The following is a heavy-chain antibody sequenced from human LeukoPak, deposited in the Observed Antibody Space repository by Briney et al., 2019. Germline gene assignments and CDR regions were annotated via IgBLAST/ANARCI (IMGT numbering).Heavy chain of an antibody. D-gene: IGHD3-10*01. Sequence: GASVKVSCKASGYTFTSYDINWVRQATGQGLEWRGWMNPNSGNTGYAQKFQGRVTMTTNTSISTAYMELSSLRSEDTAVYYCARREYGSGSYHLVYWGQGTLVTVSS. V-gene: IGHV1-8*01. J-gene: IGHJ4*02. CDR1: GYTFTSYD. CDR3: ARREYGSGSYHLVY. CDR2: MNPNSGNT.